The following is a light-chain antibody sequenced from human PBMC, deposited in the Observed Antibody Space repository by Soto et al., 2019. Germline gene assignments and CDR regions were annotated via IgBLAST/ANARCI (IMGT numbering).Light chain of an antibody. V-gene: IGLV2-14*01. Sequence: QSALTQPASVSGYPGQSITISCTGTSSDVGGYNYVSWYQQRPGKAPKLMIYDVSNRPSGVSIRFSGSKSGNTASLTISGLQAEDEADYFCSSYTSSSTFIFGGGTQLTVL. J-gene: IGLJ2*01. CDR3: SSYTSSSTFI. CDR2: DVS. CDR1: SSDVGGYNY.